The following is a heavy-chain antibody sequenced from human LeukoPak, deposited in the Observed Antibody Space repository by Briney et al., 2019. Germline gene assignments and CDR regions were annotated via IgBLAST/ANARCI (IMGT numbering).Heavy chain of an antibody. V-gene: IGHV1-2*02. CDR1: GYTFTVYY. D-gene: IGHD5-24*01. Sequence: ASVNVSCKASGYTFTVYYLHWVRQAPGQGLEWVGGINSNNGDTHYAQNFQGRVTMTRDTSISTAYMELSRLGSDDTAVYYCARDGDGYNLDWGQGTLVTVSS. CDR2: INSNNGDT. CDR3: ARDGDGYNLD. J-gene: IGHJ4*02.